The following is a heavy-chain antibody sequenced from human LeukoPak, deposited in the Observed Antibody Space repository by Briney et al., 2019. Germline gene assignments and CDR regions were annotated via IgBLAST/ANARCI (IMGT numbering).Heavy chain of an antibody. J-gene: IGHJ6*02. CDR2: INTGNDDT. CDR3: ALTDSFPHYYGMDV. Sequence: ASVKVSCEASGYTFTTYAMHWVRQAPGQRLEWMGYINTGNDDTKYSQKFQGRVTITRDTSARTAYMELSSLRSEDTAVYYCALTDSFPHYYGMDVWGQGTTVTVSS. D-gene: IGHD3-9*01. CDR1: GYTFTTYA. V-gene: IGHV1-3*04.